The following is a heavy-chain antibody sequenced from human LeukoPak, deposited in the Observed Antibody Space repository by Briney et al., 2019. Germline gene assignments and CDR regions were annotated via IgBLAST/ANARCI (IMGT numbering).Heavy chain of an antibody. CDR2: IIPIFGTA. D-gene: IGHD2-21*01. J-gene: IGHJ5*02. CDR1: GGTFSSYA. V-gene: IGHV1-69*13. Sequence: GASVKVSCKASGGTFSSYAISWERQAPGQGLEWMGGIIPIFGTANYAQKFQGRVTITADESTSTAYMELSSLRSEDTAVYYCARDRGPFGRVVNWFDPWGQGTLVTVSS. CDR3: ARDRGPFGRVVNWFDP.